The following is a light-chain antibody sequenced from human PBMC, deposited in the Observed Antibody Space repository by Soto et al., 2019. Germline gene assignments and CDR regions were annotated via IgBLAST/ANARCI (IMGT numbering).Light chain of an antibody. CDR3: QRNDSTSYT. CDR2: AAS. Sequence: DIQMTQSPSSLSASVGDRVTITCRASQSISSYLNWYRQKPGKAPKLLIYAASSLQSGVPSRFSGSGSRTDFTLAISSLQPEGFATYYCQRNDSTSYTFGQGTKLEIK. CDR1: QSISSY. J-gene: IGKJ2*01. V-gene: IGKV1-39*01.